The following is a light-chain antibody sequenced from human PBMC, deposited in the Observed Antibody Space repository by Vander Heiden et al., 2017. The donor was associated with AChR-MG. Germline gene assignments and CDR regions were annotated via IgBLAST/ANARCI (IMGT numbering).Light chain of an antibody. CDR3: QQRSNWPPLT. V-gene: IGKV3-11*01. CDR1: QSVSSY. CDR2: DAS. J-gene: IGKJ4*01. Sequence: EIVLTQSPATLSLSPGERATLSCRASQSVSSYLAWYQQKPGQAPRLLIYDASNRATGIPARFSGSGYGKDFTLTISSREPEDFAVYYCQQRSNWPPLTFGGRTKVEIK.